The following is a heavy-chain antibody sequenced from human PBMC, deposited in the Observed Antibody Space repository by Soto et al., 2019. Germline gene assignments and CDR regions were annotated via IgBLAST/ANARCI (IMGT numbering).Heavy chain of an antibody. V-gene: IGHV3-30-3*01. CDR1: GFTFSSYA. CDR2: ISDDGSNK. D-gene: IGHD3-3*01. CDR3: ARETYYDVWSGPYFGMDV. J-gene: IGHJ6*02. Sequence: QVQLVESGGGVVQPGRSLRLSCAASGFTFSSYAMHWVRQAPGKGLEWVAVISDDGSNKYYADSVKGRFTISRDNSKNTLELQMNSLRAEDTAVYYCARETYYDVWSGPYFGMDVWGQGTTVTVAS.